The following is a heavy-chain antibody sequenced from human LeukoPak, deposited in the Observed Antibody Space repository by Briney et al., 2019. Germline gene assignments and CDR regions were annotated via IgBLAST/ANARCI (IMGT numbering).Heavy chain of an antibody. CDR3: AEPLVRGVIINDY. D-gene: IGHD3-10*01. Sequence: GGSLRLSCAASGFTFSSYSMNWVRQSPGKGLEWVSSISSSSSYIYYADSVKGRFTISRDNAKSSLYLQMNSLRAEDTAVYYCAEPLVRGVIINDYWGQGTLVTVSS. CDR1: GFTFSSYS. V-gene: IGHV3-21*01. CDR2: ISSSSSYI. J-gene: IGHJ4*02.